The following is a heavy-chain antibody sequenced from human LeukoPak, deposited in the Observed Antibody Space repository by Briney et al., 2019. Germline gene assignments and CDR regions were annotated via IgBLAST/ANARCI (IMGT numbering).Heavy chain of an antibody. CDR2: ISTSSSTI. V-gene: IGHV3-48*01. CDR3: AREYYGDPGY. J-gene: IGHJ4*02. Sequence: GGSLRLSCAASGFTFSHYSMNWVRQAPGKGLQWVSYISTSSSTIYYADSVKGRFTISRDNAKNSLYLQMNSLRAEDTAVYYCAREYYGDPGYWGQGTLVTVSS. CDR1: GFTFSHYS. D-gene: IGHD4-17*01.